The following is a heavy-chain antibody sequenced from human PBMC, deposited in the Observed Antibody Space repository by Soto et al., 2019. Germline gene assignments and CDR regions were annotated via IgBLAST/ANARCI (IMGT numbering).Heavy chain of an antibody. CDR3: ARHTPAISISDH. Sequence: QLQLQESGPGLVKPSETLSLTCTVSGGSISSSSYYWGWIRQPPGKGLEWIGSIYYSGSTYYNPSLKSRVTIPVDTSKNQFALKLRSVTAADTAVYYCARHTPAISISDHWGQGTLVTVSS. CDR2: IYYSGST. J-gene: IGHJ4*02. V-gene: IGHV4-39*01. CDR1: GGSISSSSYY. D-gene: IGHD2-15*01.